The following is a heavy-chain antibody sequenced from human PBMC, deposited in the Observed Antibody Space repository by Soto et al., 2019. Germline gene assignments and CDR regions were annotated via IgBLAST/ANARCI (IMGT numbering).Heavy chain of an antibody. J-gene: IGHJ3*02. V-gene: IGHV3-23*01. Sequence: EVQLLESGGGLVQPGGSLRLSCAASGFTFSSYAMSWVRQAPGKGLEWVSAISGSGGSRYYADSVKGRFTISRDNSKNTLYLQMNSLRAEDTAVYYCAKDRYCSGGSCYDAFDIWGQGTIVTVSS. D-gene: IGHD2-15*01. CDR2: ISGSGGSR. CDR1: GFTFSSYA. CDR3: AKDRYCSGGSCYDAFDI.